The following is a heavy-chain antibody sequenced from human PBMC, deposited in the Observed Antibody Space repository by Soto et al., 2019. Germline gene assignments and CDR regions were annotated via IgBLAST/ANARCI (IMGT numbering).Heavy chain of an antibody. Sequence: QVQLQESGPGLVKPSETLSLTCTVSGGSVSSGSYYWSWVRQPPGKGLEWIGYTYYRGSTKYNPSLKKRVTISVATSKNQFSLKLSSVAAADTAIYYCATDLSQGYTPAHNDFDYWGQGTRVTVSS. V-gene: IGHV4-61*01. D-gene: IGHD5-18*01. J-gene: IGHJ4*02. CDR2: TYYRGST. CDR3: ATDLSQGYTPAHNDFDY. CDR1: GGSVSSGSYY.